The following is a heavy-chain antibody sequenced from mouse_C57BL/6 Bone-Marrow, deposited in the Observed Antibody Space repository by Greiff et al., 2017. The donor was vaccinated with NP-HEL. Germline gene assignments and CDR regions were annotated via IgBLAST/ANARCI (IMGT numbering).Heavy chain of an antibody. Sequence: EVKLVESGGGLVKPGGSLKLSCAASGFTFSSYAMSWVRQTPEKRLEWVATISDGGSYTYYPDNVKGRFTISRDNAKNNLYLQMGHLKSEDTAMYYCASGPAWFAYWGQGTLVTVSA. CDR1: GFTFSSYA. J-gene: IGHJ3*01. V-gene: IGHV5-4*03. CDR3: ASGPAWFAY. CDR2: ISDGGSYT.